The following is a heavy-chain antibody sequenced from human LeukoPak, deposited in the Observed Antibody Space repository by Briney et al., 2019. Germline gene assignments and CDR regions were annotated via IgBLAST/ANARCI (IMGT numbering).Heavy chain of an antibody. J-gene: IGHJ6*02. D-gene: IGHD5-24*01. V-gene: IGHV3-53*01. CDR2: IYSGGST. Sequence: PGGSLRLSCAASGFTVSSNYMSWVRQAPGKGLEWVSVIYSGGSTYYADSVKGRFTISRDNSKNTLYLQMNSLRAEDTAVYYCVKEIFRNGFHGLDVWGQGTTVTVSS. CDR3: VKEIFRNGFHGLDV. CDR1: GFTVSSNY.